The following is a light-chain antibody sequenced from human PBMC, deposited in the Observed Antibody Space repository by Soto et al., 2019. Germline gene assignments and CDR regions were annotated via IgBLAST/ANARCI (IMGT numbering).Light chain of an antibody. CDR1: QSILYSSNSKNC. J-gene: IGKJ1*01. V-gene: IGKV4-1*01. CDR3: QQYYSNPPT. Sequence: DIVMTQSPDSLAVSLGERATINCNSSQSILYSSNSKNCLAWYQQKPGQPPKLLIFWTSTRESGVPDRFSGSGSGTHFTLTINNLQAEDVAVYHCQQYYSNPPTFGQGTKVDIE. CDR2: WTS.